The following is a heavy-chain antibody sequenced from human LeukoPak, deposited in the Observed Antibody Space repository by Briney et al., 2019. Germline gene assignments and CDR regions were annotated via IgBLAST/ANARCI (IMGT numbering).Heavy chain of an antibody. Sequence: GGSLRLSCAASGFTFSFYEMNWVRQAPGKGLEWFSYITSGGGTIYYADSVKGRFTISRDNAKNSLYLQMNSLRADDTATYYCARGFNYAFDYWGQGTLVTVSS. CDR3: ARGFNYAFDY. V-gene: IGHV3-48*03. D-gene: IGHD2-2*01. CDR2: ITSGGGTI. CDR1: GFTFSFYE. J-gene: IGHJ4*02.